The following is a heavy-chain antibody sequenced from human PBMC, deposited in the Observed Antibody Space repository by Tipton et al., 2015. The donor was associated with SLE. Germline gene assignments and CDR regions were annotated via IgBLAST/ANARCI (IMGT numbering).Heavy chain of an antibody. J-gene: IGHJ5*02. D-gene: IGHD3-3*01. Sequence: LRLSCAVSGGSINTNNYYWGWVRQPPGKGLEWIGSVFYSGTTYYKPSLRSRVTIPIDTSKNQFSLKLSSVTAADTAVYYCARQEWVTKPNCFDPWGQGILVTVSS. CDR3: ARQEWVTKPNCFDP. V-gene: IGHV4-39*01. CDR2: VFYSGTT. CDR1: GGSINTNNYY.